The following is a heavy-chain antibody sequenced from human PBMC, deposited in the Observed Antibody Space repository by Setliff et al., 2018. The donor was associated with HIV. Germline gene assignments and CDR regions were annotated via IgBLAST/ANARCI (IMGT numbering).Heavy chain of an antibody. J-gene: IGHJ4*02. D-gene: IGHD3-9*01. V-gene: IGHV3-15*01. CDR1: GFNFKFAW. Sequence: GGSLRLSCVVSGFNFKFAWMSWVRRTPGKGLEWIGRIKSKTDGGAIEYSALAKGRFFISRDDSRNTTFLQMSGLKAEDTGIYFCTTDRRERYFDYDYWGRGALVTVS. CDR3: TTDRRERYFDYDY. CDR2: IKSKTDGGAI.